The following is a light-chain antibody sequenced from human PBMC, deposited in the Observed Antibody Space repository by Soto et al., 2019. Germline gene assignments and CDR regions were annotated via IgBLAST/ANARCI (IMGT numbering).Light chain of an antibody. CDR3: AAWDDSQSGHA. Sequence: QSVLTQPPSASGTPGQRVTISCSGSSSNIGSNYVYWYQQLPGTAPKLLIYRNNQRPSGVPDRFSGSKSGTSASLAISGLRSEDEADYYCAAWDDSQSGHAFGTGTKVTVL. CDR1: SSNIGSNY. J-gene: IGLJ1*01. CDR2: RNN. V-gene: IGLV1-47*01.